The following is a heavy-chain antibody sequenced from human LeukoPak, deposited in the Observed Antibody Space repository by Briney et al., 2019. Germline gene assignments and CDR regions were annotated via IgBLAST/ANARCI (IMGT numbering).Heavy chain of an antibody. Sequence: GGSLRLSCAASGFTVSSYSMNWVRQAPGKGLEWVSSISSSSSYIYYADSVKGRFTISRDNAKNSLYLQMNSLRAEDTAVYYCARDRNILTGLFDYWGQGTLVTVSS. D-gene: IGHD3-9*01. CDR3: ARDRNILTGLFDY. CDR1: GFTVSSYS. J-gene: IGHJ4*02. CDR2: ISSSSSYI. V-gene: IGHV3-21*01.